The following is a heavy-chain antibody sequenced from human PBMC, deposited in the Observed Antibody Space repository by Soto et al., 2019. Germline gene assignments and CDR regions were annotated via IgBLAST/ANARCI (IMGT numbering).Heavy chain of an antibody. CDR1: ADSFGTFY. V-gene: IGHV4-59*01. Sequence: QVQLQESGPGLVRPSETLSLTCTVSADSFGTFYWSWIRQSPGRGLEWIGYIYSSGLTKYNPSFESRVTMSVDTSKKQISLNLNSVTAADTAVYYCARWSDGYTFFCDSWGQGTLVTVSS. J-gene: IGHJ4*02. CDR2: IYSSGLT. CDR3: ARWSDGYTFFCDS. D-gene: IGHD5-18*01.